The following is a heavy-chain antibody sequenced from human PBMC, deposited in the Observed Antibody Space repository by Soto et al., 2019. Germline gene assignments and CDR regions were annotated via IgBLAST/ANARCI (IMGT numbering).Heavy chain of an antibody. V-gene: IGHV1-8*01. Sequence: QVQLVQSGAEVKKPGASVNVSCKASGYTFTSYDINWVRQATGQWLEWMGWMNPNSGNTGYAQKFQCRVTVTRNTSISTAYMELRRLRSEDTAVYYCARCVHGQWLVRYYYYGMDVWGQGTTVTVSS. D-gene: IGHD6-19*01. CDR2: MNPNSGNT. J-gene: IGHJ6*02. CDR1: GYTFTSYD. CDR3: ARCVHGQWLVRYYYYGMDV.